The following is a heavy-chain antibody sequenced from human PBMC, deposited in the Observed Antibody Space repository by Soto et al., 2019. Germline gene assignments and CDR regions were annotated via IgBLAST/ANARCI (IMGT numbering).Heavy chain of an antibody. CDR3: ARAHYGRRGYCGMDV. CDR2: ISYSGSS. J-gene: IGHJ6*02. Sequence: PSETLSLTCTVSGGSISSDDYYWSWVRQPPGKGLEWIGYISYSGSSYYNPSLRSRFIISVDTSKSQFSLRLSSVTATDTAVYYCARAHYGRRGYCGMDVWGPGTTVTVSS. CDR1: GGSISSDDYY. D-gene: IGHD3-22*01. V-gene: IGHV4-30-4*01.